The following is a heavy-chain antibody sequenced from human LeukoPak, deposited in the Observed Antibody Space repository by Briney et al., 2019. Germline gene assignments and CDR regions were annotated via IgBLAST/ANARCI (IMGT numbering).Heavy chain of an antibody. V-gene: IGHV3-74*03. CDR3: ARDYNSSPDY. Sequence: PGGSLRLSCAASGFPFSPYWMHWVRHAPGKGLVWVSRINNDGSSTMYADSVKGRFTISRDNARNTLYLQMNSLRDDDTAVYYCARDYNSSPDYWGQGTLVTVSS. D-gene: IGHD6-13*01. CDR2: INNDGSST. CDR1: GFPFSPYW. J-gene: IGHJ4*02.